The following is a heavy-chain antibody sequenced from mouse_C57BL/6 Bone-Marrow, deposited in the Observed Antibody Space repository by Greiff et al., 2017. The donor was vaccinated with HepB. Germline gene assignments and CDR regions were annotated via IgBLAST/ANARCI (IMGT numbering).Heavy chain of an antibody. CDR1: GYTFTDYY. Sequence: VQLQQSGPELVKPGASVKISCKASGYTFTDYYMNWVKQSHGKSLEWIGDINPNNGGTSYNQKFKGKATLTVDKSSSTAYMELSSLTSEDSAVYYCARGLGRGGFAYWGQGTLVTVSA. D-gene: IGHD4-1*01. CDR2: INPNNGGT. V-gene: IGHV1-26*01. J-gene: IGHJ3*01. CDR3: ARGLGRGGFAY.